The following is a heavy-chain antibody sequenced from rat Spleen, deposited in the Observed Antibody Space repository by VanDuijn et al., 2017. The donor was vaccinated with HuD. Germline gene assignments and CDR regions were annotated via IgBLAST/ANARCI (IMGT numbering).Heavy chain of an antibody. D-gene: IGHD3-3*01. Sequence: QVQLKESGPGLVQSSQTLSLTCSVSGLSLTSNSVSWIRQPPGKGLEWMGVIWSHGDTDYHSAIKSRLSVSRDTSQSQVFLKMNSLQTEDTAMYFCVRGSAFFDYWGQGVMVTVSS. V-gene: IGHV2-47*01. J-gene: IGHJ2*01. CDR2: IWSHGDT. CDR3: VRGSAFFDY. CDR1: GLSLTSNS.